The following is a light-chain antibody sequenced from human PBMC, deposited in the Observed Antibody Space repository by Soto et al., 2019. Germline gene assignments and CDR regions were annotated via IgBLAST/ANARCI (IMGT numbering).Light chain of an antibody. Sequence: EIVMTQSPATLSVSPGERATLSCRASQSVSSNLAWYQQKPGQAPRLLIYGASTRATGIPARFSGSGSGTEFTLNISSLQSEDFEAYYCQQYNNCPLLFTFGPGTKVDIK. J-gene: IGKJ3*01. CDR2: GAS. CDR1: QSVSSN. V-gene: IGKV3-15*01. CDR3: QQYNNCPLLFT.